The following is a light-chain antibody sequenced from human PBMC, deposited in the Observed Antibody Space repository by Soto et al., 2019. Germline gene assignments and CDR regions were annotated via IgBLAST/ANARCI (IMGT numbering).Light chain of an antibody. J-gene: IGLJ2*01. CDR1: SSDIGDYDS. Sequence: QSVLTQPASVSGSPGQSITISCTGTSSDIGDYDSVSWYQQHPGKAPKLIIYEVNNRPSGVSNRFSGSKSGNTASLTISGLQAEDEANYYCSSYTSSSSLEVVFGGGTKLTVL. V-gene: IGLV2-14*01. CDR3: SSYTSSSSLEVV. CDR2: EVN.